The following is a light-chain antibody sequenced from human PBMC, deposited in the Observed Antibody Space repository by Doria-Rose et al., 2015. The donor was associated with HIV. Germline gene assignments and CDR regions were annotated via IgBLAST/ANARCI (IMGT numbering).Light chain of an antibody. CDR1: QRVKSSY. J-gene: IGKJ1*01. V-gene: IGKV3-20*01. Sequence: TQSPGTLSLSPGERATLSCRASQRVKSSYLAWYQQKPGQAPRLLIYDASTRATGIPDRFSGGGSGTDFTLTISRLEPEDVAVYYCHQYGTSWTFGQGTKVEI. CDR3: HQYGTSWT. CDR2: DAS.